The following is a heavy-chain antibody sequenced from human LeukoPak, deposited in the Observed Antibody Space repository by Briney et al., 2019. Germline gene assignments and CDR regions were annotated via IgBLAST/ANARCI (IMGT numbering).Heavy chain of an antibody. CDR3: ARGIVGATDFDY. D-gene: IGHD1-26*01. V-gene: IGHV4-61*02. CDR1: GGSISSGSYY. J-gene: IGHJ4*02. Sequence: QPSQTLSLTCTVSGGSISSGSYYWRWIRQPAGKGLEWIGRIYTSGSTNYNPSLKSRVTISVDTSKNQFSLKLSSVTAADTAVYYCARGIVGATDFDYWGQGTLVTVSS. CDR2: IYTSGST.